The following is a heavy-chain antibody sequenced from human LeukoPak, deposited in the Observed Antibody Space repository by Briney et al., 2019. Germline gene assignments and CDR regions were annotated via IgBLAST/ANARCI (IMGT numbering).Heavy chain of an antibody. CDR1: GYTFTSYG. V-gene: IGHV1-18*01. D-gene: IGHD3-3*01. Sequence: ASVKVSCKASGYTFTSYGISWVRQAPGQGLEWMGWISAYNGNTNYAQKLQGRVTMTTDTSTSTAYMELRSLRSDDTAVYYCARGRDGSGYSRDYYYGMDVWGQGTTVTVSS. J-gene: IGHJ6*02. CDR2: ISAYNGNT. CDR3: ARGRDGSGYSRDYYYGMDV.